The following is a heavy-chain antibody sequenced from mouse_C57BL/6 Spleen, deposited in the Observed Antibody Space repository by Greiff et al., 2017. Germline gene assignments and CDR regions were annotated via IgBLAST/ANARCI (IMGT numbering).Heavy chain of an antibody. CDR2: ISGGGGNT. V-gene: IGHV5-9*01. CDR1: GFTFSSYT. CDR3: ARHLDGYYGGFDY. D-gene: IGHD2-3*01. J-gene: IGHJ2*01. Sequence: EVQVVESGGGLVKPGGSLKLSCAASGFTFSSYTMSWVRQTPEQRLEWVATISGGGGNTYYPDSVKGRFTISRDNAKNTLYLQMSSLRSEDTALYYCARHLDGYYGGFDYWGQGTTLTVSS.